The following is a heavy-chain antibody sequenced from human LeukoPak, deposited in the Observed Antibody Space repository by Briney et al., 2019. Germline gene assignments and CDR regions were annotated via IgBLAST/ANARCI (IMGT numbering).Heavy chain of an antibody. J-gene: IGHJ5*02. CDR1: GFTFSSYE. CDR3: ARDRYYSNFGWFDP. Sequence: PGGSLRLSCAASGFTFSSYEMNWVRQAPGKGLEWVSYISSSASTIYYADSAKGRFTISRDNAKNSLYLQMNSLRAEDTALYYCARDRYYSNFGWFDPWGQGTLVTVSS. V-gene: IGHV3-48*03. CDR2: ISSSASTI. D-gene: IGHD4-11*01.